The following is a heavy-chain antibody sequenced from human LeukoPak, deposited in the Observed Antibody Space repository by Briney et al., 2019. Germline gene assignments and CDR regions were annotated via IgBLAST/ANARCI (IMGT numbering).Heavy chain of an antibody. CDR3: ARGFDSKSTYFDY. Sequence: PSETLSLTCTVSGGSISNYYWIWLRQPPGKGLEWIGYIYYSGSTNYNPSLKSRVTMSLDTSKNQFSLRLTSVTAADTAVYYCARGFDSKSTYFDYWGQGTLVTVSS. D-gene: IGHD5-12*01. CDR1: GGSISNYY. V-gene: IGHV4-59*01. J-gene: IGHJ4*02. CDR2: IYYSGST.